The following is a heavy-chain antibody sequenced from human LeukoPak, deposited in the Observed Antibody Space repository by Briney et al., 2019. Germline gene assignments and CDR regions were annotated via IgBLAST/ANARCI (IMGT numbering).Heavy chain of an antibody. V-gene: IGHV1-69*06. Sequence: ASVKVSCKASGGTVSSYAISWVRQAPGQGLEWMGGIIPIFGTANYAQKFQGRVTITADKSTSTAYMELSSLRSEDTAVYYCARGTLYYDILTGYSDWGQGTLVTVSS. CDR2: IIPIFGTA. D-gene: IGHD3-9*01. J-gene: IGHJ4*02. CDR3: ARGTLYYDILTGYSD. CDR1: GGTVSSYA.